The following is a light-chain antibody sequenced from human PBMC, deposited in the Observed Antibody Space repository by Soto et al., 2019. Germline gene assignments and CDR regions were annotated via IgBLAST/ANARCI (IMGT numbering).Light chain of an antibody. Sequence: QSALTQPPSASGSPGQSVTISCTGSSSDSGFHKYVAWYQHHPSKAPKLLIYEVTKRPPGVPDRFSASKSGNTASLTVSGLQSDDEAVYYCSSYGGSDNSVAFGGGTKLTVL. CDR1: SSDSGFHKY. CDR3: SSYGGSDNSVA. V-gene: IGLV2-8*01. CDR2: EVT. J-gene: IGLJ2*01.